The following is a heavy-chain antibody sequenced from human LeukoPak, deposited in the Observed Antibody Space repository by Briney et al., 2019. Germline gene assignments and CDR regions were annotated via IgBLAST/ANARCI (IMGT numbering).Heavy chain of an antibody. CDR3: ARASSGWYGY. CDR1: GFTFSSYA. J-gene: IGHJ5*01. CDR2: ISSNGGST. Sequence: PGGSLRLSCVVSGFTFSSYAMHWVRQAPGKGLEYVSAISSNGGSTYYANSVKGRFTISRDNSKNTLYLQMGSLRVEDMAVYYCARASSGWYGYWGQEPWSPSPQ. V-gene: IGHV3-64*01. D-gene: IGHD6-19*01.